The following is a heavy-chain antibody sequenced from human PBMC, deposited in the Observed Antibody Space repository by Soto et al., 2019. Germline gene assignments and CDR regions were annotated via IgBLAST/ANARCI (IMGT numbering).Heavy chain of an antibody. J-gene: IGHJ6*02. CDR3: ARDRVTSPYCISTSCFGPYYYYYYGMDV. Sequence: ASVKVSCKASGYTFTNYAMHWVRQAPGQGLEWMGIINPSGGSTSYAQKFQGSVTMTRDTSTSTVYMELSSLRSEDTAVYYCARDRVTSPYCISTSCFGPYYYYYYGMDVWGQGTTVTVS. CDR2: INPSGGST. V-gene: IGHV1-46*01. CDR1: GYTFTNYA. D-gene: IGHD2-2*01.